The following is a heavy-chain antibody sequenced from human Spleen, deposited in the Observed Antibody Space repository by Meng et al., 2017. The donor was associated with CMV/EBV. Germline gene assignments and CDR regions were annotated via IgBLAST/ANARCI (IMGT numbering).Heavy chain of an antibody. D-gene: IGHD2-2*01. Sequence: ISWVRQAPGQGLEWMGWISAYNGNTNYAQKLQGRVTMTTDTSTSTAYMELRSLRSDDTAVYYCAREGRGVPAAHVRGNYYYYGMDVWGQGTTVTVSS. J-gene: IGHJ6*02. CDR2: ISAYNGNT. V-gene: IGHV1-18*01. CDR3: AREGRGVPAAHVRGNYYYYGMDV.